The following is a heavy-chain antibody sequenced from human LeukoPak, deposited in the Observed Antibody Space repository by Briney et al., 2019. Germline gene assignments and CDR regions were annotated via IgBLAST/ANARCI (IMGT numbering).Heavy chain of an antibody. CDR2: IRYDGSNK. V-gene: IGHV3-30*02. CDR3: AKAGSTYFDY. Sequence: GGSLRLSCAASGFTFSSYGMHWVRQAPGKGLEWVAFIRYDGSNKYYADSVRGRFTISRDNSKNTLYLQMNSLRAEDTAVYYCAKAGSTYFDYWGQGTLVTVSS. J-gene: IGHJ4*02. CDR1: GFTFSSYG.